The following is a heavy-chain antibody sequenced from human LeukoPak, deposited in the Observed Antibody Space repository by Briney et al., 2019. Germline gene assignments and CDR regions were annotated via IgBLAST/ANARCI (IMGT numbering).Heavy chain of an antibody. V-gene: IGHV1-2*02. CDR1: GYTFTGYY. Sequence: ASVKVSCKASGYTFTGYYMHWVRQAPGQGLEWMGWINPNSGGTNSAQKFQGRVTMTRDTSISTAYMELSSLRSDDTAVYYCARDLGSYEAYWGQGTLVTVSS. J-gene: IGHJ4*02. CDR2: INPNSGGT. CDR3: ARDLGSYEAY. D-gene: IGHD1-26*01.